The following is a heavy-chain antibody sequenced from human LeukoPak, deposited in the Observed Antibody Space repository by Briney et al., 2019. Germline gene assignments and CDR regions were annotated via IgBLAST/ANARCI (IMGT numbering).Heavy chain of an antibody. CDR3: ASLPLTQLVAQSAFDI. V-gene: IGHV3-7*01. Sequence: GGSLRLTCAASGFTFSSYWMSWVRQAPGKGLEWMANKKQDGSEKYYVDSVKGRFTISRDNAKNSLYLQMNSLRAEDTAVYYCASLPLTQLVAQSAFDIWGQGTMVTVSS. CDR2: KKQDGSEK. J-gene: IGHJ3*02. CDR1: GFTFSSYW. D-gene: IGHD6-6*01.